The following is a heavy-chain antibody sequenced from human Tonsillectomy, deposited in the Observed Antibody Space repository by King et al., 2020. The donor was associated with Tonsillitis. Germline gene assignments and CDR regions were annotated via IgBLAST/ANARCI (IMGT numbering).Heavy chain of an antibody. V-gene: IGHV3-23*04. Sequence: VQLVESGGGLVQPGGSLRLSWAASGFTFGSYAMSWVRQSPGKVLEWVSSISVSVGSTYYADSVKGRFTISRDNSKNTLYLQMNSLRAEDTAVYYCAKDSSGDIVNWFDPWGQGTLVTVSS. CDR2: ISVSVGST. CDR3: AKDSSGDIVNWFDP. D-gene: IGHD5-12*01. CDR1: GFTFGSYA. J-gene: IGHJ5*02.